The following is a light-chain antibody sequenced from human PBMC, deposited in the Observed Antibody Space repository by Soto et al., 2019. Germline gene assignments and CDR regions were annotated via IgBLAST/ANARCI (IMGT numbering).Light chain of an antibody. CDR2: DAS. CDR1: QSISSW. V-gene: IGKV1-5*01. CDR3: QQTYSSPRT. J-gene: IGKJ1*01. Sequence: DIQMAQSPSTLSASVGDRVTITCRASQSISSWLAWYQQKPGKAPKLLIYDASSLETGVPSRFTGSGSGTDFTLTISNLQPEDFAVYYCQQTYSSPRTFGQGTKVDIK.